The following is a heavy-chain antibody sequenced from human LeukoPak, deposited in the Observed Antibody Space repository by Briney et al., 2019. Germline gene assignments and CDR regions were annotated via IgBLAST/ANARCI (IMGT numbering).Heavy chain of an antibody. Sequence: ASVKVSCKASGYTFTNYAMNWVRQAPGQGLEWMGWISAYNGNTNYAQKLQGRVTMTTDTSTSTAYMELRSLRPDDTAVYYCARDWGGGPAFDAVGIDYWGQGTLVTVSS. CDR1: GYTFTNYA. V-gene: IGHV1-18*01. CDR2: ISAYNGNT. CDR3: ARDWGGGPAFDAVGIDY. D-gene: IGHD2-2*01. J-gene: IGHJ4*02.